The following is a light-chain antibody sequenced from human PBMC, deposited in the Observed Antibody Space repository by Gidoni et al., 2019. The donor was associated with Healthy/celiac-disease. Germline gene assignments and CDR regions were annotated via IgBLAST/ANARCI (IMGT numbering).Light chain of an antibody. Sequence: ETVLKQTPATLSLSPGEPATLSCRASQSDSSYLDWYQQKPGQAPRLLIYYASNRATGSPARFSGSGSGTDFTLTISSLEPEDFAVYYCQQRSNWLTFGGGTKVEIK. J-gene: IGKJ4*01. V-gene: IGKV3-11*01. CDR1: QSDSSY. CDR3: QQRSNWLT. CDR2: YAS.